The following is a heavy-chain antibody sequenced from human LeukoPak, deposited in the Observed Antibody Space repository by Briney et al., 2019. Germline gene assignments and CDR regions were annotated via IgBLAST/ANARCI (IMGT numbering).Heavy chain of an antibody. J-gene: IGHJ5*02. V-gene: IGHV3-21*01. CDR2: ISSSSSYI. CDR3: ARAKGRSSPVNP. Sequence: GGSLRLSCAASGFTSSSYSMNWVRQAPGKGLEWVSSISSSSSYIYYADSVKGRFTISRDNAKNSLYLQMNSLRAEDTAVYYCARAKGRSSPVNPWGQGTLVTVSS. D-gene: IGHD6-13*01. CDR1: GFTSSSYS.